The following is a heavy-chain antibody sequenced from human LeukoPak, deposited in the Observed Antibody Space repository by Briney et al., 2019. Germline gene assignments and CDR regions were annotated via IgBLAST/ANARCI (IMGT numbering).Heavy chain of an antibody. D-gene: IGHD3-22*01. J-gene: IGHJ4*02. V-gene: IGHV1-2*02. Sequence: ASVKVSCKASGYTFTGYYMHWVRQAPGQGLERMGWINPNSGGTNYAQKFQGRVTMTRDTSISTAYMELSRLRSDDTAVYYCAREYYDSSGPILFDYWGQGTLVTVSS. CDR2: INPNSGGT. CDR1: GYTFTGYY. CDR3: AREYYDSSGPILFDY.